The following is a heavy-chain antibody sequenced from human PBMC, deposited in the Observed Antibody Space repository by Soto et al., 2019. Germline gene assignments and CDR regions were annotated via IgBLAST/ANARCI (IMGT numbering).Heavy chain of an antibody. CDR1: GFTFGDYA. V-gene: IGHV3-49*04. Sequence: GGSLRLSCTASGFTFGDYAMSWVRQAPGKGLEGVGFIRRKTNGGTTEYAASVNGRFSISRDDSKSIAYLQMNSLKTEDTAVYYCTRVRDFLSDYNGGSVDYWGQGTLATVSS. D-gene: IGHD3-3*01. J-gene: IGHJ4*02. CDR3: TRVRDFLSDYNGGSVDY. CDR2: IRRKTNGGTT.